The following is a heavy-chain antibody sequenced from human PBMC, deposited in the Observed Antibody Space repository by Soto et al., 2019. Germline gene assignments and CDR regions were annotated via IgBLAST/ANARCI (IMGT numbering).Heavy chain of an antibody. CDR1: GFTFTSSA. V-gene: IGHV1-58*01. D-gene: IGHD6-13*01. CDR2: IVVGSGNT. CDR3: AGGQPPYYYYGMDV. J-gene: IGHJ6*02. Sequence: ASVKVSCKASGFTFTSSAVQWGRQARGQRLEWIGWIVVGSGNTNYAQKFQERVTITRDMSTSTAYMELSSLRSEDTAVYYCAGGQPPYYYYGMDVWGQGTTVTVSS.